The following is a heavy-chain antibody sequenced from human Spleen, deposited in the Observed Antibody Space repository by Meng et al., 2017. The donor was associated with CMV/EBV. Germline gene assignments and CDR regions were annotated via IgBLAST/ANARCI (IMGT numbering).Heavy chain of an antibody. CDR1: GDSISSNSYY. Sequence: LRESGPGLVKLLETLSLTWTVSGDSISSNSYYWGWIRQPPGKGLEWIASIDYSGITFQNPSLKSRLTTSVDTSKNQFSLQLRFVTAADTAVYYCARHRGNYYQSFLHWGQGTLVTVSS. CDR3: ARHRGNYYQSFLH. CDR2: IDYSGIT. D-gene: IGHD1-26*01. V-gene: IGHV4-39*01. J-gene: IGHJ4*02.